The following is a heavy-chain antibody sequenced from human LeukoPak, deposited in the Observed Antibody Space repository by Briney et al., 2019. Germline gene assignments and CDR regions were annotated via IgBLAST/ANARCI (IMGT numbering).Heavy chain of an antibody. CDR1: GFTFSSYA. D-gene: IGHD3-10*01. CDR3: AKAVSVVPNAFDI. J-gene: IGHJ3*02. Sequence: GGSLRLSCAASGFTFSSYAMSWIRQAPGKGLEWVSAISGSGGSTYYADSVKGRFTISRDNSKNTLYLQMNSLRAEDTAVYYCAKAVSVVPNAFDIWGQGTLVTVSS. CDR2: ISGSGGST. V-gene: IGHV3-23*01.